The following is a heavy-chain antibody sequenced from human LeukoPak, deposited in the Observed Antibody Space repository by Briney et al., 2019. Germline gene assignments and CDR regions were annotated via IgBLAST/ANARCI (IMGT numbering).Heavy chain of an antibody. CDR1: GYSFTSYW. J-gene: IGHJ4*02. CDR2: IHPADSDT. CDR3: ARLSCSGGTCYPFDS. Sequence: GESLKISCEGSGYSFTSYWIGWVRQMSGKVLEWMGVIHPADSDTRYSPSFQGQVTISVDKSNSTAYLQWRSLRASDTAMYYCARLSCSGGTCYPFDSWGQGTLVTVSS. D-gene: IGHD2-15*01. V-gene: IGHV5-51*01.